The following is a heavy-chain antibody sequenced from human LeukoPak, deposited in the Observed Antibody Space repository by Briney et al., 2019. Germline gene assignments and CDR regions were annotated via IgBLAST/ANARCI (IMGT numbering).Heavy chain of an antibody. J-gene: IGHJ3*02. CDR1: GFTFSSYS. CDR3: ARVNGGNPLSDAFDI. Sequence: PGGSLRLSCAASGFTFSSYSMNWVRQAPGKGLEWVSSISSSSSYIYYADSVKGRFTISRDNSKNTLYLQMNSLRAEDTAVYYCARVNGGNPLSDAFDIWGQGTMVTVSS. V-gene: IGHV3-21*01. CDR2: ISSSSSYI. D-gene: IGHD4-23*01.